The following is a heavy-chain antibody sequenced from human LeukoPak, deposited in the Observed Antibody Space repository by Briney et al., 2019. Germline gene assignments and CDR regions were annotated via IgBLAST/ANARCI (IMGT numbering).Heavy chain of an antibody. J-gene: IGHJ4*02. D-gene: IGHD6-13*01. CDR1: GGSFSNYY. CDR2: INHRGST. V-gene: IGHV4-34*01. CDR3: ARDGAIASAVVY. Sequence: SETLSLTCAVYGGSFSNYYWSWIRQPPGKGLEWIGEINHRGSTNYNPSLKGRVTISVETSKNQFSLKLSSVNAADTAVYYCARDGAIASAVVYWGQGTLVTVSS.